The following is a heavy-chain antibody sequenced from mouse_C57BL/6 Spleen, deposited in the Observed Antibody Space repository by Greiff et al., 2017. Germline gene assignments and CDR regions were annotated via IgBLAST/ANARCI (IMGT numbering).Heavy chain of an antibody. Sequence: EVQLQQSGPELVKPGASVKIPCKASGYTFTDYNMDWVKQSHGKSLEWIGDINPNNGGTIYNQKFKGKATLTVDKSSSTAYMELRSLTSEDTAVYYCVSGYYGYFDVWGTGTTVTVSS. V-gene: IGHV1-18*01. D-gene: IGHD2-2*01. CDR1: GYTFTDYN. J-gene: IGHJ1*03. CDR2: INPNNGGT. CDR3: VSGYYGYFDV.